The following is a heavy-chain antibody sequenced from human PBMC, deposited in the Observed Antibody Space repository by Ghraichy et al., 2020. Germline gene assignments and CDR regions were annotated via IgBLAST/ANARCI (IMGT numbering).Heavy chain of an antibody. CDR2: IYWDDDK. Sequence: SGPTLVKPTQTLTLTCTFSGFSLSTSGVGVGWIRQPPGKALEWLALIYWDDDKRYSPSLKSRLTITKDTSKNQVVLTMTNMDPVDTATYYCAHSSTIGEYSSGPPREGIDYWGQGTLVTVSS. D-gene: IGHD6-19*01. J-gene: IGHJ4*02. V-gene: IGHV2-5*02. CDR3: AHSSTIGEYSSGPPREGIDY. CDR1: GFSLSTSGVG.